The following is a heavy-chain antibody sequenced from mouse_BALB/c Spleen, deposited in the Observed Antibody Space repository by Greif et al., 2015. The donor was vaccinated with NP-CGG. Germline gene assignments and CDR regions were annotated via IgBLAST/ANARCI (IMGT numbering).Heavy chain of an antibody. CDR1: GYTFSSYW. J-gene: IGHJ3*01. V-gene: IGHV1-9*01. Sequence: QVQLQQSGAELVKPGASVKISCKATGYTFSSYWIEWVKQRPGHGLEWIGEILPGSGSTNYNEKFKGKATFTADTSSNTAYMQLSSLTSEDSAVYYCARSGTDWFAYWGQGTLVTVSA. CDR2: ILPGSGST. D-gene: IGHD3-2*02. CDR3: ARSGTDWFAY.